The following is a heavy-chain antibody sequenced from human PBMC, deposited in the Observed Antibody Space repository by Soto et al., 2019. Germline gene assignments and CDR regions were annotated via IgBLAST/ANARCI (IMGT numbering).Heavy chain of an antibody. CDR2: INPNSGGT. CDR3: ARKGDTGSGWYNFDY. Sequence: QVQLVQSGAEVKKPGASVKVSCKASGYTFTGYYMHWVRQAPGQGLEWMGWINPNSGGTNYAQKFQGWVTMTRDTSISTAYMELSRLRSDATAVYYCARKGDTGSGWYNFDYWGQGTLVTVSS. J-gene: IGHJ4*02. V-gene: IGHV1-2*04. CDR1: GYTFTGYY. D-gene: IGHD6-19*01.